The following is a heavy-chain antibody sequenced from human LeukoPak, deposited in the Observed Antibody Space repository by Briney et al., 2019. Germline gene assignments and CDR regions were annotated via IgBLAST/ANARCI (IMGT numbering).Heavy chain of an antibody. CDR2: INRDGSTT. CDR3: ARATRYYDNSGYYFDY. D-gene: IGHD3-22*01. V-gene: IGHV3-74*01. CDR1: GFTFSSYW. Sequence: PGGSLRLSCAASGFTFSSYWMHWVRQPPGKGLVWVSHINRDGSTTGYADSVKGRFTISTDNAKNTLYLQMNSLRAEDTAVYYCARATRYYDNSGYYFDYWGQGTLVTVSS. J-gene: IGHJ4*02.